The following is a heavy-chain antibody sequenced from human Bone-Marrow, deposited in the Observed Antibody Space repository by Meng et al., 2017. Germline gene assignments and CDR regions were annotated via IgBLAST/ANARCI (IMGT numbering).Heavy chain of an antibody. J-gene: IGHJ4*02. V-gene: IGHV4-4*02. Sequence: QVQLQGSGPGLVKPSGTLSLTCAVSGGSTSSSNWWSWVRQPPGKGLEWIGEIYHSGSTNYNPSLKSRVTISVDTSKNQFSLKLSSVTAADTAVYYCARGVASPIFSTVVTPAFDYWGQGTLVTVSS. CDR1: GGSTSSSNW. CDR2: IYHSGST. CDR3: ARGVASPIFSTVVTPAFDY. D-gene: IGHD4-23*01.